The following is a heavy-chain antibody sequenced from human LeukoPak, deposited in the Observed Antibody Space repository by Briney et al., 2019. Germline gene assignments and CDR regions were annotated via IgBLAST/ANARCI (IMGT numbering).Heavy chain of an antibody. CDR2: INPNSGGT. CDR1: GYTFTGYY. CDR3: ARGDMMLRGVIDEIDP. D-gene: IGHD3-10*01. J-gene: IGHJ5*02. V-gene: IGHV1-2*02. Sequence: GASVKVSCKASGYTFTGYYMHWVRQAPGQGLEWMGWINPNSGGTNYAQKFQGRVTMTRDTSISTAYMELSRLRSDDTAVYYCARGDMMLRGVIDEIDPWGQGTLVTVSS.